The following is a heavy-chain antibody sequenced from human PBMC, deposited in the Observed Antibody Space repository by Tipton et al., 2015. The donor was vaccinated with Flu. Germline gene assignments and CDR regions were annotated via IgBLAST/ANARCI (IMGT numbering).Heavy chain of an antibody. Sequence: LRLSCTVSGGSITNDKYSWSWIRQPAGKGLEWIGRTYTSGSTKYNPSLESRVTISIDTSKNQFSPRLSSVTAADTAVYYCARRLSSVIWSEGFDFWGQGSLVTVSS. CDR1: GGSITNDKYS. D-gene: IGHD3-22*01. CDR2: TYTSGST. CDR3: ARRLSSVIWSEGFDF. V-gene: IGHV4-61*02. J-gene: IGHJ4*02.